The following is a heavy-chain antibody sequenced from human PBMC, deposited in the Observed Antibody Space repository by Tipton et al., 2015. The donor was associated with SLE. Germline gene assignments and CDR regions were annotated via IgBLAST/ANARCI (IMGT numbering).Heavy chain of an antibody. V-gene: IGHV4-34*01. CDR2: INHSGST. J-gene: IGHJ5*02. Sequence: TLSLTCVDYGGSFSGYYWSWIRQPPGKGLEWIGEINHSGSTNYNPSLKSRVTISVDTSKNQFSLKLSSVTAADTAVYYCARGFNIVPRAWFDPWGQGTLVTVSS. CDR3: ARGFNIVPRAWFDP. CDR1: GGSFSGYY. D-gene: IGHD2-8*01.